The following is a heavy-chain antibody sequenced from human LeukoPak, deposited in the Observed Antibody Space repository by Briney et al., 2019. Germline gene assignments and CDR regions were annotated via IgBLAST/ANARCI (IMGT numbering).Heavy chain of an antibody. Sequence: PGGSLRLSCAVSGFAFGSEAMSWVRQSPARGLEWVASISPGGGTTYYADYVKGRFTISRDNSKNSLFVQMNSLKTEDTAVYYCTTDDYYDSSGYHTLGDYWGQGTLVTVSS. J-gene: IGHJ4*02. D-gene: IGHD3-22*01. V-gene: IGHV3-23*01. CDR3: TTDDYYDSSGYHTLGDY. CDR1: GFAFGSEA. CDR2: ISPGGGTT.